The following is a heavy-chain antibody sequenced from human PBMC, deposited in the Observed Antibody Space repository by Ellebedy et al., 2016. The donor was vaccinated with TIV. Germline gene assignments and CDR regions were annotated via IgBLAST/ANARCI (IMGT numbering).Heavy chain of an antibody. J-gene: IGHJ6*02. CDR1: GFTFSSYG. CDR3: ARGEDYYDSSGYSHYYYYYGMDV. V-gene: IGHV3-30*02. D-gene: IGHD3-22*01. Sequence: PGGSLRLSCAASGFTFSSYGMHWVRQDPGKGLEWVAFIRYDGSNKYYADSVKGRFTISRDNAKNSLYLQMNSLRAEDTALYYCARGEDYYDSSGYSHYYYYYGMDVWGQGTTVTVSS. CDR2: IRYDGSNK.